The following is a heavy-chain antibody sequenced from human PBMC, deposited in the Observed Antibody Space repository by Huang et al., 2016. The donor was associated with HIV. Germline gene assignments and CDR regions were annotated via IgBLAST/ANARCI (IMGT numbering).Heavy chain of an antibody. V-gene: IGHV3-30*18. CDR2: ISYDGRSQ. CDR1: GFKLSGFG. Sequence: QVHLVESGGGVVQPGGSLRLFCAASGFKLSGFGMHWVCQAPGKGLEWVAVISYDGRSQFYTDAVKGRFTISRDNSDNTLSLQMKGLRPDDTAVYYCAKESRWFSDFDHWGQGVLVSVSS. J-gene: IGHJ4*02. D-gene: IGHD2-15*01. CDR3: AKESRWFSDFDH.